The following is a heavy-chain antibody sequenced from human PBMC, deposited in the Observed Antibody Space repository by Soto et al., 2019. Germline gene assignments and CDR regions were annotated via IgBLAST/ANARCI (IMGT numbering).Heavy chain of an antibody. V-gene: IGHV4-30-4*01. CDR1: GGSISSGDYY. Sequence: QVQLQESGPGLVKPSQTLSLTCTVSGGSISSGDYYWSWIRQPPGKGLEWIGYIYYSGSTYNNPYHTRRVTKSVDTSKNHVALKLSSVAAEDTAVYCCASGTVVTPFDYWGQGTLVTVSS. D-gene: IGHD2-21*02. CDR3: ASGTVVTPFDY. CDR2: IYYSGST. J-gene: IGHJ4*02.